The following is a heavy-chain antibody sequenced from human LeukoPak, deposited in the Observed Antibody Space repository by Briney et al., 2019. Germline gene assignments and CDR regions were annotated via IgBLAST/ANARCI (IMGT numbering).Heavy chain of an antibody. J-gene: IGHJ5*02. CDR2: IYYTGST. D-gene: IGHD1-26*01. CDR1: SGSISSYY. CDR3: ARHGPYLGRLGWFDP. V-gene: IGHV4-59*08. Sequence: SETLSLTCTVSSGSISSYYWSWIRQPPGKGLEWIGYIYYTGSTNYNPSLKSRVTISVDTSKNQFSLNLSSVTAADTAVYYCARHGPYLGRLGWFDPWGQGTRVTVSS.